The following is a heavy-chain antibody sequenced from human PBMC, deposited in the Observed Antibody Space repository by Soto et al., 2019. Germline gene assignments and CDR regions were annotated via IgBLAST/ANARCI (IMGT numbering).Heavy chain of an antibody. CDR2: ISSSSSTI. CDR1: GFTFSSYS. CDR3: ARGAYYYDSSGLSY. D-gene: IGHD3-22*01. J-gene: IGHJ4*02. V-gene: IGHV3-48*01. Sequence: PGGSLRLSCAASGFTFSSYSMNWVRQAPGKGLEWVSYISSSSSTIYYADSVKGRFTTSRDNAKNSLYLQMNSLRAEDTAVYYCARGAYYYDSSGLSYWVQGTLVTVSS.